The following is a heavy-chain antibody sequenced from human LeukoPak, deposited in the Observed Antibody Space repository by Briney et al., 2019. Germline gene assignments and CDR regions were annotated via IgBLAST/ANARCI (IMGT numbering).Heavy chain of an antibody. Sequence: ASVKVSCKASGYTFTSYGISWVRQAPGQGLEWMGWISAYNGNTNYAQKLQGRVTMTTDTSTSTAYMELRSLRSDDTAVYYCAKTYSSRYYFDYWGQGTLVTASS. J-gene: IGHJ4*02. CDR3: AKTYSSRYYFDY. D-gene: IGHD6-13*01. CDR1: GYTFTSYG. V-gene: IGHV1-18*01. CDR2: ISAYNGNT.